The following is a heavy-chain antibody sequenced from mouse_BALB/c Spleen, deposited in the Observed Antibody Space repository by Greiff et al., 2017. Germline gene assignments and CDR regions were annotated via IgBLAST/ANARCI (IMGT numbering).Heavy chain of an antibody. CDR2: ISSCGGNT. J-gene: IGHJ2*01. Sequence: EVQVVESGGGLVKPGGSLKLSCAASGFTFSSYTMSWVRQTPEKRLEWVATISSCGGNTYYPDSVKGRFTISRDNAKNNLYLQMSSLRSEDTALYYCARIYYDYDEVYFDYWGKAPLSQSPQ. CDR3: ARIYYDYDEVYFDY. CDR1: GFTFSSYT. D-gene: IGHD2-4*01. V-gene: IGHV5-9*03.